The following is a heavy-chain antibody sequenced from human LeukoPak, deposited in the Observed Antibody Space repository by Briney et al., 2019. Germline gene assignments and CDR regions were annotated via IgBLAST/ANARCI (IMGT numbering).Heavy chain of an antibody. D-gene: IGHD3-10*01. CDR1: GFTFSSYA. J-gene: IGHJ4*02. CDR2: ITGGGSST. V-gene: IGHV3-23*01. CDR3: AKGSYFASGSYFDL. Sequence: GSLRLSCAASGFTFSSYAMTWVRQAPGKGLEWVSAITGGGSSTYHADSVKGRFTISRDNSKNTLYLQMSSLSGEDTAVYYCAKGSYFASGSYFDLWGQGTLVTVSS.